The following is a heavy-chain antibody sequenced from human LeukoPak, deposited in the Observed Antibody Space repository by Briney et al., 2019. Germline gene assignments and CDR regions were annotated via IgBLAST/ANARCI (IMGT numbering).Heavy chain of an antibody. D-gene: IGHD6-13*01. CDR2: IIPILGIA. J-gene: IGHJ5*02. V-gene: IGHV1-69*04. Sequence: SVKVSCKASGGTFSSYAISWVRQAPGQGLEWMGRIIPILGIANYAQKFQGRVTITADKSTSTAYMELSSLRSEDTAVYYCARDRLSGLAAASRFDPWGQGTLVTVSS. CDR1: GGTFSSYA. CDR3: ARDRLSGLAAASRFDP.